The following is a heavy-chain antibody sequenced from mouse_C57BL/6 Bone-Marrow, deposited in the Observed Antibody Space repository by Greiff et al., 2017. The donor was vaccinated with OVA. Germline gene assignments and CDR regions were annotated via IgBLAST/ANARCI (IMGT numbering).Heavy chain of an antibody. J-gene: IGHJ2*01. CDR2: IYPSDSET. CDR1: GYTFTSYW. CDR3: ARGDLQEVYYFDY. Sequence: QVQLQQPGAELVRPGSSVKLSCKASGYTFTSYWMDWVKKRPGQGLEWIGNIYPSDSETHYNQKFKDKATLTVDKSSSTAYMQLSSLTSEDSAVYYCARGDLQEVYYFDYWGQGTTLTVSS. V-gene: IGHV1-61*01. D-gene: IGHD2-14*01.